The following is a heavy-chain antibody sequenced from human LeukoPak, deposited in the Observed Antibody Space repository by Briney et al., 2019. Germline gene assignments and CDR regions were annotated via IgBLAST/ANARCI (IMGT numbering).Heavy chain of an antibody. J-gene: IGHJ3*02. CDR1: GYSFTSYW. V-gene: IGHV5-51*01. CDR3: AKTKGTTVTGPRDAFDI. Sequence: GESLKISCKGSGYSFTSYWIGWVRQMPGKGLEWMGIIYPGDSDTRYSPSFQGQVTISADKSISTAYLQWSSLKASDTAMYYCAKTKGTTVTGPRDAFDIWGQGTMVTVSS. D-gene: IGHD1-1*01. CDR2: IYPGDSDT.